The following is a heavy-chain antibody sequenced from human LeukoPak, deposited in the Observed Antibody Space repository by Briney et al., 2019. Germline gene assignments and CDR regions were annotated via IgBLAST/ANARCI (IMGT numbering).Heavy chain of an antibody. CDR3: AGARRWLAFDM. D-gene: IGHD2-15*01. CDR1: GGSISSSSYY. CDR2: IYYSGST. J-gene: IGHJ3*02. Sequence: PSETLSLTCTVSGGSISSSSYYWGWIRQPPGKGLEWIGSIYYSGSTYYNPSLKSRVTISVDTSKNQFSLKLSSVTAADTAVYYCAGARRWLAFDMWGQGTMVTVSS. V-gene: IGHV4-39*07.